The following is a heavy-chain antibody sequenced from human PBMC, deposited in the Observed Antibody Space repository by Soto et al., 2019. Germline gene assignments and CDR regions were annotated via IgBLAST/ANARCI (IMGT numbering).Heavy chain of an antibody. Sequence: ASVKVSCKASGGSFSMYTFSWVRQAPGQGLEWMGRIIPILGIANYAQKFQGRVTITADKSTSTAYMELSSLRSEDTAVYYCARVSHSGYDYGWYFDLWGRGTLVTVSS. V-gene: IGHV1-69*02. CDR2: IIPILGIA. J-gene: IGHJ2*01. D-gene: IGHD5-12*01. CDR1: GGSFSMYT. CDR3: ARVSHSGYDYGWYFDL.